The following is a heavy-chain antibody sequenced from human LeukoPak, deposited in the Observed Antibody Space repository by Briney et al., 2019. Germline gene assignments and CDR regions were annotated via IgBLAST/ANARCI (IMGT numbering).Heavy chain of an antibody. J-gene: IGHJ4*02. D-gene: IGHD1-26*01. V-gene: IGHV4-30-2*01. Sequence: SETLSLTCAVSGGSISSGGYSWSWIRQPPGKGLEWIGYIYHSGSTYYNPSLKSRVTISVDRSKNQFSLKLSSVTAADTAVYYCARDRGARWGQGTLVTVSS. CDR1: GGSISSGGYS. CDR2: IYHSGST. CDR3: ARDRGAR.